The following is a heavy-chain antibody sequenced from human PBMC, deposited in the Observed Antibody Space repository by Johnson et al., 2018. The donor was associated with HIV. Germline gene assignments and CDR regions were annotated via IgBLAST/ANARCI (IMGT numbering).Heavy chain of an antibody. V-gene: IGHV3-30-3*01. D-gene: IGHD6-13*01. CDR1: GFTFSSYA. CDR3: ARDFKDSSSWYGAFDI. Sequence: QVQLVESGGGVVRPGRSLRLSCAASGFTFSSYAMHWVRQAPGKGLEWVAVISYDGSNKYYADSVKGRFTISRDNSKNTLYLQMNSLRAEDTAVYYCARDFKDSSSWYGAFDIWGQGTMVTVSS. J-gene: IGHJ3*02. CDR2: ISYDGSNK.